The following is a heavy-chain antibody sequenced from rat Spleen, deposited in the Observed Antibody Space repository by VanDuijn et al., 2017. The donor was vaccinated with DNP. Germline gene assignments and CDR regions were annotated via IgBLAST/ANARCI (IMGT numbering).Heavy chain of an antibody. CDR2: ISNTGDHT. D-gene: IGHD3-8*01. CDR3: TSNPHVRTAAPFDY. CDR1: GFIFSNYW. J-gene: IGHJ2*01. Sequence: EVQLVESGGGPVQPGRSLKLSCVASGFIFSNYWMTWIRQAPGKGLEWVASISNTGDHTYYSDSLKGRFSLSRDNAKSTLYLQLNSLRSEDTATYYCTSNPHVRTAAPFDYWGQGVMVTVSS. V-gene: IGHV5-31*01.